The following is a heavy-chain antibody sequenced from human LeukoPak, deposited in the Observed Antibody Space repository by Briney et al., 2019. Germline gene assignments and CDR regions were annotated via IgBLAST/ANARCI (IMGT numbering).Heavy chain of an antibody. V-gene: IGHV1-69*04. CDR2: IIPFLDIA. Sequence: GSSVKVSCKASGGTFSNYAINWVRQAPGQGLEWMGRIIPFLDIANYAQKFQGRVTITADKSTNTAYMDLSSLRSEDTAVYYCARQGYDFWSGEPVDYWGQGTLVTVSS. J-gene: IGHJ4*02. D-gene: IGHD3-3*01. CDR1: GGTFSNYA. CDR3: ARQGYDFWSGEPVDY.